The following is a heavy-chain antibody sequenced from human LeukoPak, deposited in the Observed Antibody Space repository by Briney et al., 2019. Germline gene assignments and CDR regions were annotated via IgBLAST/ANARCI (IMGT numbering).Heavy chain of an antibody. V-gene: IGHV5-51*01. CDR1: GYSFTTYW. Sequence: GESLKISCKGSGYSFTTYWIAWVRQMPGRGLEWMGIIYPGDSDTRYNPSFQGQVTISADKSISTAYLQWSSLKASDTAMYYCARPFRGGSYGNFDYWGQGTLVTVSS. CDR3: ARPFRGGSYGNFDY. CDR2: IYPGDSDT. D-gene: IGHD1-26*01. J-gene: IGHJ4*02.